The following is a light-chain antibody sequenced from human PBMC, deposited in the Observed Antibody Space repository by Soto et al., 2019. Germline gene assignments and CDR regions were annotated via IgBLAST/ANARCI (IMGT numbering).Light chain of an antibody. CDR1: QSVGSN. CDR2: GAS. V-gene: IGKV3-20*01. Sequence: ELVLTQSPPTLSVSPGAEATLSCRASQSVGSNLAWYQQKPGQTPRVLIYGASSRATGIPDRFSGSGSGTDFTLTISRLEPEDFAVYYCQQYGSSLGVTFGGGTKVDIK. CDR3: QQYGSSLGVT. J-gene: IGKJ4*01.